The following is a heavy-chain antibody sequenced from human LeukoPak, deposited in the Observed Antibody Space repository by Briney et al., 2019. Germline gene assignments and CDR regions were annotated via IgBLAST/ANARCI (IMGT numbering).Heavy chain of an antibody. CDR3: ARAMWYCSSTSCYFLSP. CDR2: INPNSGGT. V-gene: IGHV1-2*02. CDR1: GYTFTGYY. J-gene: IGHJ4*02. D-gene: IGHD2-2*01. Sequence: GASVKVSCTASGYTFTGYYMHWVRQAPGQGLEWMGWINPNSGGTNYAQKFQGRVTMTRDTSISTAYMELSRLRSDDTAVYYCARAMWYCSSTSCYFLSPWGQGTLVTVSS.